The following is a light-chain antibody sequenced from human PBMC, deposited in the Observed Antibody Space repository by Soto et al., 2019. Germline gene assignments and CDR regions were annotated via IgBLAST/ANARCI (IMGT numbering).Light chain of an antibody. V-gene: IGKV3-15*01. CDR1: QSVGSN. J-gene: IGKJ1*01. CDR2: DAS. Sequence: EIVMTQSPDTLSVXPGETATLSCRASQSVGSNLAWYQQKPGQAPRLLISDASTRAAGLPARFSGSGSGTEFTLTISSLQSEDFAVYYCQQSNNWPKTFGQGTKVDIK. CDR3: QQSNNWPKT.